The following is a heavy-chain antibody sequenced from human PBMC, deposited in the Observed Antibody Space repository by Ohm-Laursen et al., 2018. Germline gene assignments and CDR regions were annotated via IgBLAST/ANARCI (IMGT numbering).Heavy chain of an antibody. J-gene: IGHJ6*02. Sequence: SLRLSCSATGFTFSDYYMSWIRQAPGEGLEWVSYISSSGSTIYYADSVKGRFTISRDNAKNSLYLQMNSLRAEDTAVYYCARGDCSSTSCYYYYYYGMDVWGQGTTVTVSS. D-gene: IGHD2-2*01. CDR1: GFTFSDYY. CDR3: ARGDCSSTSCYYYYYYGMDV. V-gene: IGHV3-11*01. CDR2: ISSSGSTI.